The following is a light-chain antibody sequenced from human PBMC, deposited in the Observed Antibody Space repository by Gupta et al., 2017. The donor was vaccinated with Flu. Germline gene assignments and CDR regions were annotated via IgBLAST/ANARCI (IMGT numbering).Light chain of an antibody. CDR2: DAS. Sequence: EIVLTQSPATLSLSPGERATLSCRASQSVSSYLAWYQQKPGQAPRLLIYDASNRATGIPARFSGSGSGTDFTLTISSLEPEDFAVYYCQQRSNWPPWTFGQGTXVEIK. CDR1: QSVSSY. CDR3: QQRSNWPPWT. V-gene: IGKV3-11*01. J-gene: IGKJ1*01.